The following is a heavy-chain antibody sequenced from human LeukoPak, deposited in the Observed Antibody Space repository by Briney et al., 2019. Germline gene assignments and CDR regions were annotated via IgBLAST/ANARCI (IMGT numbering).Heavy chain of an antibody. D-gene: IGHD4-23*01. J-gene: IGHJ4*02. V-gene: IGHV3-53*01. CDR3: AREDDDYGGHPDFDY. CDR1: GFTVSSNY. CDR2: IYSGGST. Sequence: GGSLRLSCAASGFTVSSNYMSWVRQAPGKGLEWVSVIYSGGSTYYADSVKGRFTISRDNSKNTLYLQMNSLRAEDTAVYYCAREDDDYGGHPDFDYWGQGTLVTVSS.